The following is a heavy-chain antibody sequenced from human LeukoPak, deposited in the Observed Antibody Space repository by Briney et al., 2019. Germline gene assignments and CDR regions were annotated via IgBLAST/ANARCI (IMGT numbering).Heavy chain of an antibody. V-gene: IGHV3-9*03. CDR2: ISWNSGSI. CDR1: GFTFDDYA. J-gene: IGHJ3*02. CDR3: AKVGIAAAQGAFDI. D-gene: IGHD6-13*01. Sequence: GGSLRLSCAASGFTFDDYAMHWVRQAPGKGLEWVSGISWNSGSIGYADSVKGRFTISRDNAKNSLYLQMNSLRAEDMALYYCAKVGIAAAQGAFDIWGQGTMVTVSS.